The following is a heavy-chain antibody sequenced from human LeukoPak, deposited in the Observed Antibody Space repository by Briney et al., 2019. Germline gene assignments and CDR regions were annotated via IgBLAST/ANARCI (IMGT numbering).Heavy chain of an antibody. Sequence: GGPLRLSCVASGFTFNTYAMSWVRQAPGKGPQWLARINGGGRGTYYADSLKGRFTISRDNSKNTLYLQIFNLRPEDTARYYCAKGGLGKEVFDDWGQGTVVTVSS. CDR3: AKGGLGKEVFDD. J-gene: IGHJ4*02. V-gene: IGHV3-23*01. CDR2: INGGGRGT. CDR1: GFTFNTYA. D-gene: IGHD1-1*01.